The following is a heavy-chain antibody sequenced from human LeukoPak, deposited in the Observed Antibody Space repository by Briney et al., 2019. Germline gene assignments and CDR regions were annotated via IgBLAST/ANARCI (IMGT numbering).Heavy chain of an antibody. CDR1: GFTFSSFW. CDR3: AGGTGCLFEN. CDR2: IKQDASET. D-gene: IGHD3/OR15-3a*01. J-gene: IGHJ4*02. V-gene: IGHV3-7*05. Sequence: QPGGSLRLSCAASGFTFSSFWMHWVRQAPGKGLEWVANIKQDASETYYVDSVKGRFTISRDNAKNSLYLQMNSLRAEDTAVYYCAGGTGCLFENWGQGTLVAVSS.